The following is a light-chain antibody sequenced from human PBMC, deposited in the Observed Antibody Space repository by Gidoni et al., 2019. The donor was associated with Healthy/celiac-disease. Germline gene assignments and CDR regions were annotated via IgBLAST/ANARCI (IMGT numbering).Light chain of an antibody. CDR1: QGISSY. Sequence: QSPSSFSASTGDRVTITCRASQGISSYLAWYQQKPGKAPKLLIYAASTLQSGVPSRFSGSGSGTDFTLTISCLQSEDFATYYCQQYYSYPLTFGGGTKVEIK. CDR3: QQYYSYPLT. J-gene: IGKJ4*01. CDR2: AAS. V-gene: IGKV1-8*01.